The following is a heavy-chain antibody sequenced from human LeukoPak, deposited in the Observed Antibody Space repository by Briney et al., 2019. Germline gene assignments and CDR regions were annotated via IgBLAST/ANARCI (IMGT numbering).Heavy chain of an antibody. D-gene: IGHD1-26*01. J-gene: IGHJ4*02. CDR2: IYSSGST. CDR3: ARQEVVGATGGDY. CDR1: GGSISSSSYS. Sequence: PSETLSLTCTVSGGSISSSSYSWGWIRQPPGKGLEWIGRIYSSGSTYYTPSLKSRVTISVDTSKTQFSLKPSSVTAADTAVYYCARQEVVGATGGDYWGQGTLVTVSS. V-gene: IGHV4-39*01.